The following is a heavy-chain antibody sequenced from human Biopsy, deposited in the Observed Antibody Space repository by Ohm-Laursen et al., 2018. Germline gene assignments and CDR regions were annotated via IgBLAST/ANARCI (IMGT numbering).Heavy chain of an antibody. Sequence: ASEKVSRQASGGIFNSYTINWLRQAPGHGLQWMGGIMSLYNTTNYAQKFWDRITVTADKSTNTVYMTLSSLTSEETAVYFCARGLGGYDYWYFDLWGRGTLVIVSS. CDR3: ARGLGGYDYWYFDL. V-gene: IGHV1-69*06. D-gene: IGHD5-12*01. CDR2: IMSLYNTT. J-gene: IGHJ2*01. CDR1: GGIFNSYT.